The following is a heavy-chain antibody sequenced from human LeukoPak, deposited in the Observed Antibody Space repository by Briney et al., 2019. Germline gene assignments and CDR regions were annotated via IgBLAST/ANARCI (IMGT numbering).Heavy chain of an antibody. V-gene: IGHV3-9*01. J-gene: IGHJ4*02. CDR1: GFTFDDYA. CDR2: ISWNSGSI. D-gene: IGHD2-2*01. Sequence: GGSLRLSCAASGFTFDDYAMHWVRQAPGKGLEWVSGISWNSGSIGYADSVKGRFTISRDNAKNSLYLQMNSLRAEDTALYYYAKGGAVVPAAFDYWGQGTLVTVSS. CDR3: AKGGAVVPAAFDY.